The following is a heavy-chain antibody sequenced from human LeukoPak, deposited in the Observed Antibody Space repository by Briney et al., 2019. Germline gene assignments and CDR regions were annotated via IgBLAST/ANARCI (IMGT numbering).Heavy chain of an antibody. CDR1: GYSISSGYY. CDR2: IYHSGRT. D-gene: IGHD5-12*01. J-gene: IGHJ4*02. CDR3: AREVAYFAD. V-gene: IGHV4-38-2*02. Sequence: PSETLSLTCTVSGYSISSGYYWGWIRQPPGKGLEWIGSIYHSGRTFYNPSLKSRVTISVDTSKNQFSLKLTSVTAADTAVYYCAREVAYFADWGQGTLVTVSS.